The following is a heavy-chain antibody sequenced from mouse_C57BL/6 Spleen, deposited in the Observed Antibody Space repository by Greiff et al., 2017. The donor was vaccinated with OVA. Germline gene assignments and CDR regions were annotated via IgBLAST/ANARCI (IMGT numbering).Heavy chain of an antibody. V-gene: IGHV5-6*01. Sequence: EVQVVESGGDLVKPGGSLKLSCAASGFTFSSYGMSWVRQTPDKRLEWVATISSGGSYTYYPDSVKGRFTISRDNAKNTLYLQMSSLKSEDTAMYYCARQTTLTYFDVWGTGTTVTVSS. D-gene: IGHD1-1*01. J-gene: IGHJ1*03. CDR2: ISSGGSYT. CDR1: GFTFSSYG. CDR3: ARQTTLTYFDV.